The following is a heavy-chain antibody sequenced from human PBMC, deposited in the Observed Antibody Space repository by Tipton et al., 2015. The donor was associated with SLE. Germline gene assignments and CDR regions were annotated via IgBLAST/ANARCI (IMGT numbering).Heavy chain of an antibody. CDR2: IYSGGSS. CDR3: ANEGVIAPSDAFDI. J-gene: IGHJ3*02. D-gene: IGHD2-21*01. Sequence: SLRLSCAASGLIVNNNYMSWVRQAPGKGLEWVSVIYSGGSSYYADSVKGRFTISRDNSKNTLYLQMNSLRAEDTAVYYCANEGVIAPSDAFDIWGQGTMVTVSS. CDR1: GLIVNNNY. V-gene: IGHV3-66*02.